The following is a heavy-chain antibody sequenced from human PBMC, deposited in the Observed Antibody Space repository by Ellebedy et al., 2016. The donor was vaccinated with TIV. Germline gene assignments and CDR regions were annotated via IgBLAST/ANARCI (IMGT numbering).Heavy chain of an antibody. Sequence: GESLKISCAASGFTFSGYAMSWVRQAPGKGLEWVSAISGSGGSTYYADSVKGRFTISRDNSKNTLYLQMNSLRAEDTAVYYCAKDADSGYDEYFQHWGQGTLVTVSS. CDR3: AKDADSGYDEYFQH. V-gene: IGHV3-23*01. CDR2: ISGSGGST. J-gene: IGHJ1*01. CDR1: GFTFSGYA. D-gene: IGHD5-12*01.